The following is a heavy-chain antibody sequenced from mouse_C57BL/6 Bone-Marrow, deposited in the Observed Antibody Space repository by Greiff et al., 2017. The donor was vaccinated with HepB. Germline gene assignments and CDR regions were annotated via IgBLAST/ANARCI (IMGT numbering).Heavy chain of an antibody. CDR3: ARHEWESDFDY. CDR2: ISSGGSYT. CDR1: GFTFSSYG. J-gene: IGHJ2*01. Sequence: EVKLVESGGDLVKPGGSLKLSCAASGFTFSSYGMSWVRQTPDKRLEWVATISSGGSYTYYPDSVKGRFTISRDNAKNTLYLQMSSLKSEDTAMYYCARHEWESDFDYWGQGTTLTVSS. V-gene: IGHV5-6*01. D-gene: IGHD1-3*01.